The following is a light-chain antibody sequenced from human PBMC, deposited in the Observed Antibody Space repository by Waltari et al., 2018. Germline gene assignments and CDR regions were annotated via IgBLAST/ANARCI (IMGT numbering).Light chain of an antibody. Sequence: QSALTQPRSVSGSPGQSVTISCTGTLSDVGGHNYFSWYQQHPGKAPKLMIYDVNKRPSGVPDRFSGSKSGNTASLTISGLQGEDEADYYCYSYAGSSSFVFGTGTEIIVL. CDR2: DVN. CDR3: YSYAGSSSFV. J-gene: IGLJ1*01. CDR1: LSDVGGHNY. V-gene: IGLV2-11*01.